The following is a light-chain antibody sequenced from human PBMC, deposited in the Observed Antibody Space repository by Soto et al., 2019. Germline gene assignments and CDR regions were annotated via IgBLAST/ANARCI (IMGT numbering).Light chain of an antibody. V-gene: IGKV3-20*01. J-gene: IGKJ4*01. Sequence: EIVLTQSPGTLSLSPGERATLSCRASQSVSSSVAWYQHNPGQAPKLLVYVASNRAPGVPDRFSGSGSAKDVTPTICRLAREDFAVYYCQQYNASPLIFGGGTKVVIK. CDR3: QQYNASPLI. CDR1: QSVSSS. CDR2: VAS.